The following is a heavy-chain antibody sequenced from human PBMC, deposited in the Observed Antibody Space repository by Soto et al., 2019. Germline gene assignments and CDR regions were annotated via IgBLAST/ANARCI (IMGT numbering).Heavy chain of an antibody. J-gene: IGHJ4*02. V-gene: IGHV1-69*01. CDR1: GGTFSGYA. CDR3: ATQGLGVPSPPYFDN. Sequence: QLVQSGSEVKKPGSSVKVSCHASGGTFSGYALTWVRQAPGQGLEWMGEFVPLFGTTNYAQKFPGRITITADESTSTAYMELSTLRSDDTAVYYCATQGLGVPSPPYFDNWGQGTLVTVSS. CDR2: FVPLFGTT.